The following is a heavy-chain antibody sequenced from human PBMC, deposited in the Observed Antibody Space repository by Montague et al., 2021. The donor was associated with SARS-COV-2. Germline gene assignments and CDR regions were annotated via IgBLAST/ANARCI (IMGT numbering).Heavy chain of an antibody. J-gene: IGHJ1*01. Sequence: SETLSLTCTVSGDSMTDPYWSWIRQPPGKGLEYIGHIYFSGSTNYNPSLKSRLTISVDTSKNQFSLKLSSVTAADTAVYFCTRLSLGWNTDWGQGTLVTVSS. CDR2: IYFSGST. V-gene: IGHV4-59*08. CDR3: TRLSLGWNTD. D-gene: IGHD1-1*01. CDR1: GDSMTDPY.